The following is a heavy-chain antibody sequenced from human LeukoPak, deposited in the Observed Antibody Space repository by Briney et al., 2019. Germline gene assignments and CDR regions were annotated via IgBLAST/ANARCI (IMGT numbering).Heavy chain of an antibody. J-gene: IGHJ3*01. CDR2: INGDGSNT. Sequence: PRGSLRLSCAASGFTFSSHWMHWVRQAPGKGLVWVSRINGDGSNTTYADSVKGRFTISRDNAKNTLYLQMNSLRAEDTAVYHCARSKSWYSTDAFAWGQGTMVTVSS. CDR3: ARSKSWYSTDAFA. V-gene: IGHV3-74*03. CDR1: GFTFSSHW. D-gene: IGHD2-15*01.